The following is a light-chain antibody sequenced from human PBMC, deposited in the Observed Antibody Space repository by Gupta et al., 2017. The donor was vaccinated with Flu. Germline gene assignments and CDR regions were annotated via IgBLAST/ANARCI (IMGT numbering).Light chain of an antibody. V-gene: IGLV2-14*01. CDR1: SSDVGGSDY. Sequence: QSALTQPASVSGSPGQSITISCTGTSSDVGGSDYVSWYQQHPDKAPKLIIYDVTNRPSGVSSRFSGSKSGNTASLTISGLQAEDETDYYCSSYTSGSTFDVFGTGTKVTGL. J-gene: IGLJ1*01. CDR3: SSYTSGSTFDV. CDR2: DVT.